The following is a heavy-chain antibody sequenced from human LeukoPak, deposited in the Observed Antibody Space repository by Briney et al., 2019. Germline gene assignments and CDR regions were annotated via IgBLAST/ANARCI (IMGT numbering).Heavy chain of an antibody. CDR2: IYYSGST. V-gene: IGHV4-59*01. CDR1: GGSISSYY. J-gene: IGHJ3*02. D-gene: IGHD3-10*01. CDR3: ASEITMVRGVRGAFDI. Sequence: SSETLSLTCTVSGGSISSYYWSWIRQPPGKGLEWIGYIYYSGSTNYNPSLKSRVTISVDTSKNQFSLKLSSVTAADTAVYYCASEITMVRGVRGAFDIWGQGTMVTVSS.